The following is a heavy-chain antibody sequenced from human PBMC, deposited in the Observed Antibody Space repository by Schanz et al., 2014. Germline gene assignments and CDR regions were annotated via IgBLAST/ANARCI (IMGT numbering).Heavy chain of an antibody. V-gene: IGHV1-46*01. CDR3: ARAGQDFEYSSLSPIWYFDL. CDR2: INPTGGST. D-gene: IGHD6-6*01. Sequence: QVQLMQSGAEVKKPGASVKVYCKASGYTFTTYYLHWVRQAPGQGLEWMGIINPTGGSTTYAEKFQGRVTMTRDTSISTAYMELSRLRSDDTAVYYCARAGQDFEYSSLSPIWYFDLWGRGTLVTVSS. J-gene: IGHJ2*01. CDR1: GYTFTTYY.